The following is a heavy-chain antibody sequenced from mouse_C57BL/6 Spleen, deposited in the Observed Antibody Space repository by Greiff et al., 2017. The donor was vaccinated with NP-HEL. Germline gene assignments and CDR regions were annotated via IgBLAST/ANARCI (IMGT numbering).Heavy chain of an antibody. D-gene: IGHD1-1*01. CDR2: IYPGDGDT. Sequence: VKLVESGPELVKPGASVKISCKASGYAFSSSWMNWVKQRPGKGLEWIGRIYPGDGDTNYNGKFKGKATLTADKSSSTAYMQLSSLTSEDSAVYFCARDYGSPSYFDYWGQGTTLTVSS. CDR1: GYAFSSSW. CDR3: ARDYGSPSYFDY. J-gene: IGHJ2*01. V-gene: IGHV1-82*01.